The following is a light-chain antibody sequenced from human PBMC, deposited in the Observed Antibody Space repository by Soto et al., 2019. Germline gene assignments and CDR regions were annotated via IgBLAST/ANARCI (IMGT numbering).Light chain of an antibody. J-gene: IGKJ4*01. CDR1: QSISSH. V-gene: IGKV3-11*01. CDR2: DAS. Sequence: EIVLTQSPATLSLSPGERATLSCRASQSISSHLAWYQQKPGQAPRLLMYDASNRAPGIPARFSGSGSGTDVTLTISSLEPEDFAVYYCQQRPNWPLTFGGGTKVEIK. CDR3: QQRPNWPLT.